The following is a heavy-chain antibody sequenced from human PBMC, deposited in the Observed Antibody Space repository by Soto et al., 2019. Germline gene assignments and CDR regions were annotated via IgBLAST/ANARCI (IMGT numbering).Heavy chain of an antibody. CDR2: IIPIFGTA. D-gene: IGHD5-12*01. V-gene: IGHV1-69*13. CDR3: TRFVDIVATIPVGMDV. CDR1: GGTFSSYA. J-gene: IGHJ6*02. Sequence: SVKVSCKASGGTFSSYAISWVRQAPGQGLEWMGGIIPIFGTANYAQKFQGRVTITADESTSTAYMELSSLRSEDTAVYYCTRFVDIVATIPVGMDVWGQGTTVTVSS.